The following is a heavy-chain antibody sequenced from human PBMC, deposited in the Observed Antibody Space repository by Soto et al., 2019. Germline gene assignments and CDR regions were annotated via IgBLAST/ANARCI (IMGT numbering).Heavy chain of an antibody. CDR1: GGTFSSYT. J-gene: IGHJ4*02. D-gene: IGHD3-10*01. Sequence: QVQLVQSGAEVKKPGSSVKVSCKASGGTFSSYTISWVRQAPGQGLEWMGRIIPILGIANYAQKFQGRVTITADKSTSTAYMELSSLRYEDTAVYYCATHSMVRGVSPDYWGQGNLVTVSS. V-gene: IGHV1-69*02. CDR3: ATHSMVRGVSPDY. CDR2: IIPILGIA.